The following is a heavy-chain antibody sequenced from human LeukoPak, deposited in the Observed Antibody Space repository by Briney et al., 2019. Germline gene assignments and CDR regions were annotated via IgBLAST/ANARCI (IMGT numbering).Heavy chain of an antibody. D-gene: IGHD2-2*01. J-gene: IGHJ4*02. V-gene: IGHV3-23*01. CDR3: AHGSMYQLDY. Sequence: GGTLRLSCAASGFSFSSHGMSWVRQAPGKGLEWVSGIIGGAGGTYYADSVKGRFTISRDNAKNTLYLQMNSLRAEDTAVYYCAHGSMYQLDYWGQGTLVTVS. CDR1: GFSFSSHG. CDR2: IIGGAGGT.